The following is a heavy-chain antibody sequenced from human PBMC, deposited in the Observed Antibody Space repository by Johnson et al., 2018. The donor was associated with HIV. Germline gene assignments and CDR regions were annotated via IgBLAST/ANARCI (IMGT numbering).Heavy chain of an antibody. CDR1: GFTVSSNY. CDR2: ITFEGSDK. Sequence: VQLVESGGGLVQPGGSLRLSCAASGFTVSSNYMSWVRQAPGKGLEWVAVITFEGSDKYYADSVKGRVTISRDDSKNTLYLRLNSLRPEDSAVYYCAKDVSVVTPSGSFDIWGQGTRVTVSS. CDR3: AKDVSVVTPSGSFDI. V-gene: IGHV3-30*18. J-gene: IGHJ3*02. D-gene: IGHD4-23*01.